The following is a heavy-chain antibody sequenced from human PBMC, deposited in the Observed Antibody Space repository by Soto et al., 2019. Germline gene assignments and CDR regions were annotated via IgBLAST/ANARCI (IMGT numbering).Heavy chain of an antibody. J-gene: IGHJ6*02. V-gene: IGHV4-30-4*01. CDR3: ARETLSYYDSSGYSDYGTDV. Sequence: SETLSLTCTVSGGSISSGDYYWSWIRQPPGKGLEWIGYIYYSWSTYYNPSLKSRVTISVDTSKNQFSLKLSSVTAADTAVYYCARETLSYYDSSGYSDYGTDVWGQGTTVTAP. CDR1: GGSISSGDYY. D-gene: IGHD3-22*01. CDR2: IYYSWST.